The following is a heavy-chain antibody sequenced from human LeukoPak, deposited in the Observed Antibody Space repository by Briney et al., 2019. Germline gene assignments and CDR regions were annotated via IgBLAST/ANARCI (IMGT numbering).Heavy chain of an antibody. V-gene: IGHV3-11*01. CDR2: ITDSGRTM. D-gene: IGHD5-18*01. Sequence: PGGSLKLSCAASGFTFSDYYMTWIRQAPGKGLEWVSSITDSGRTMFYADSVKGRFTISRDNTKKSLYLQMNSLRAEDTAVYYCAKVESSYGLDYFDYWGQGTLVTVSS. CDR1: GFTFSDYY. J-gene: IGHJ4*02. CDR3: AKVESSYGLDYFDY.